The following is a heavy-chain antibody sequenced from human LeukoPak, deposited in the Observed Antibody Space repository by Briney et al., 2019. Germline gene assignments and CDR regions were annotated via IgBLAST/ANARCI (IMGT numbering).Heavy chain of an antibody. J-gene: IGHJ4*02. V-gene: IGHV3-23*01. CDR2: ISGSGGST. Sequence: GGSLRLSCAASGFTFSSYAMSWVRQAPGRGLEWVSAISGSGGSTYYADSVKGRFTISRDNSKNTPYLQMNSLRAEDTAVYYCAKGGSARVFDYWGQGTLVTVST. CDR3: AKGGSARVFDY. CDR1: GFTFSSYA. D-gene: IGHD6-25*01.